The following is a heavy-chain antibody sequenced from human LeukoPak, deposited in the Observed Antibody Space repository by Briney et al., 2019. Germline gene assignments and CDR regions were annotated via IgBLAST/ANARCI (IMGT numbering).Heavy chain of an antibody. CDR1: GFTFSSYA. V-gene: IGHV3-23*01. J-gene: IGHJ4*02. Sequence: GGSLRLSCTASGFTFSSYAMSWVRQAPGKGLEWVSAISGSGGSTYYADSVKGRFTISRDNSKNTLYLQMNSLRAEDTAVYYCAKDPLYSSSWYLSYWGQGTLVTVSS. D-gene: IGHD6-13*01. CDR3: AKDPLYSSSWYLSY. CDR2: ISGSGGST.